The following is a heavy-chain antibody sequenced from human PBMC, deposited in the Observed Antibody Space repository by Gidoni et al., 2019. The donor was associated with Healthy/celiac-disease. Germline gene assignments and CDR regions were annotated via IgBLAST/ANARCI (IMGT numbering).Heavy chain of an antibody. D-gene: IGHD6-6*01. CDR2: ISGSGGSK. J-gene: IGHJ4*02. Sequence: EVQLLESGGGLVQPGGSLRLFCAASGFTFSSYAMSWVRQAPGKGLEWVSAISGSGGSKYYAASVKGRFTISRDNSKNTLYLQMNSRRAEDTAVYYCAKGTGYSSSSEVVDYWGQGTLVTVSS. CDR3: AKGTGYSSSSEVVDY. CDR1: GFTFSSYA. V-gene: IGHV3-23*01.